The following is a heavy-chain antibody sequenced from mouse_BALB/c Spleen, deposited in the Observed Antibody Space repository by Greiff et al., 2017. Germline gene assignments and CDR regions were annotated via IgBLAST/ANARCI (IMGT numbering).Heavy chain of an antibody. J-gene: IGHJ1*01. CDR2: IYPGDGDT. Sequence: QVQLQQSGAELARPGASVKLSCKASGYTFTSYWMQWVKQRPGQGLEWIGAIYPGDGDTRYTQKFKGKATLTADKSSSTAYMQLSSLASEDSAVYYCARVYYGSSPYWYFDVWGAGTTVTVSS. CDR1: GYTFTSYW. CDR3: ARVYYGSSPYWYFDV. D-gene: IGHD1-1*01. V-gene: IGHV1-87*01.